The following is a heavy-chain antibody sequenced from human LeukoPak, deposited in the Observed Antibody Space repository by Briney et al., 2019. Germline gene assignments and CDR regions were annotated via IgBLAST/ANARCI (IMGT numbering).Heavy chain of an antibody. D-gene: IGHD3-22*01. J-gene: IGHJ4*02. V-gene: IGHV3-48*04. CDR3: ARPPPAVGYSDY. CDR1: GFTFTTYS. CDR2: IGGGGATI. Sequence: PGGSLRLSCAASGFTFTTYSMNWVRQAPGKGLEWVAYIGGGGATIHYADSVKGRFTISRDNAQNSVFLQMNSLRAEDTAVYYCARPPPAVGYSDYWGQGTLVTVPS.